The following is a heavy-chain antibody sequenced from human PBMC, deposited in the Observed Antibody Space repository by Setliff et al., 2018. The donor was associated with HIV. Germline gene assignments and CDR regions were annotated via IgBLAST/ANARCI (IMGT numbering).Heavy chain of an antibody. J-gene: IGHJ3*01. CDR1: GFTFSVHG. D-gene: IGHD7-27*01. CDR3: AKDGDFRNSDYDAFDF. CDR2: INYDEGYE. V-gene: IGHV3-30*02. Sequence: RGESLKISCAASGFTFSVHGMHWVRKAPGRGLEWVAFINYDEGYEYYADSVQGRVTISRDNSKNTVDLQMNSLRLEDTGVYYCAKDGDFRNSDYDAFDFWGQGTMVTVSS.